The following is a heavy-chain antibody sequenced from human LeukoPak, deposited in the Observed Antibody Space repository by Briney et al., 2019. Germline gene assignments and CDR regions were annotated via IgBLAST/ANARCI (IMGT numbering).Heavy chain of an antibody. D-gene: IGHD2-2*02. CDR3: AKDSGYCSSTSCYMNY. J-gene: IGHJ4*02. CDR1: GFTFSSYG. CDR2: ISYDGSNK. V-gene: IGHV3-30*18. Sequence: GGSLRLSCAASGFTFSSYGMHWVRQAPGKGLEWVAVISYDGSNKCYADSVKGRFTISRDNSKNTLYLQMNSLRAEDTAVYYCAKDSGYCSSTSCYMNYWGRGTLVTVSS.